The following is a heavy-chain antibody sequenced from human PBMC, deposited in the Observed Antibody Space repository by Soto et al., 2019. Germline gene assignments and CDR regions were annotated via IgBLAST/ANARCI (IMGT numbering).Heavy chain of an antibody. J-gene: IGHJ6*02. CDR3: ARHTSGEGLSDSSWSLPVRYYYYYYGMDV. D-gene: IGHD6-13*01. Sequence: GESLKISCKGSGYSFTSYWIGWVRQMPGKGLEWMGIIYPGDSDTRYSPSFQGQVTISADKSISTAYLQWSSLKASDTAMYYCARHTSGEGLSDSSWSLPVRYYYYYYGMDVWGQGTTVTV. CDR1: GYSFTSYW. V-gene: IGHV5-51*01. CDR2: IYPGDSDT.